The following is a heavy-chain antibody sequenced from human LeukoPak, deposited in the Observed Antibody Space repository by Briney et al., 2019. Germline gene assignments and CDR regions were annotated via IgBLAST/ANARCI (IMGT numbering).Heavy chain of an antibody. V-gene: IGHV1-3*01. CDR2: INAGNGNT. CDR1: GYTFTSYA. J-gene: IGHJ5*02. CDR3: ARPVAGTFPWFDP. D-gene: IGHD6-19*01. Sequence: ASVKVSCRASGYTFTSYAMHWVRQAPGQRLEWMGWINAGNGNTKYSQKFQGRVTITRDTSASTAYMELSSLRSEDTAVYYCARPVAGTFPWFDPWGQGTLVTASS.